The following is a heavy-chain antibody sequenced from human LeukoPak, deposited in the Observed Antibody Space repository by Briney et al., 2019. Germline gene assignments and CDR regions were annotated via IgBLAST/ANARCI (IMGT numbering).Heavy chain of an antibody. CDR2: IKQDGSEK. V-gene: IGHV3-7*01. D-gene: IGHD3-3*01. CDR1: GFTFSNYA. Sequence: PGGSLRLSCVASGFTFSNYAMSWVRQAPGKGLEWVANIKQDGSEKYYVDSVKGRFTISRDNAKNSLYLQMNSLRAEDTAVYYCARARAPGVFGVALSYFDYWGQGTLVTVSS. CDR3: ARARAPGVFGVALSYFDY. J-gene: IGHJ4*02.